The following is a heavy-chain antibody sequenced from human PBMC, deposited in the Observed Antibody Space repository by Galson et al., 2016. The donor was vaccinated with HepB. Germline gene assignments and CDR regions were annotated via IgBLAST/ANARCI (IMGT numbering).Heavy chain of an antibody. D-gene: IGHD6-6*01. CDR3: ARVAVGTRHSSSSGPYYFDY. Sequence: SETLSLTCSVSDYSISSGYFWGWIRQPPGKGLEWIGSIYHSGTTYYNSPLKSRVTISVDTSQNQFSLNVNSVTAADTAVYYCARVAVGTRHSSSSGPYYFDYWGQGTLVTVSS. CDR2: IYHSGTT. J-gene: IGHJ4*02. CDR1: DYSISSGYF. V-gene: IGHV4-38-2*02.